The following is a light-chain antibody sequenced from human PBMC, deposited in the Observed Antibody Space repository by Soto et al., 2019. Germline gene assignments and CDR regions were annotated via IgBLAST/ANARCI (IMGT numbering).Light chain of an antibody. CDR3: QQYGSSPGT. Sequence: EIVLTQSPGTLSLSPGERATLSCRASQSVSNSYLAWYQHKPGQAPRLLIYGASSRATDIPDRFRGSGSGTHFTLTISRLEPEDFAVYYCQQYGSSPGTFGQVTKVEIK. J-gene: IGKJ1*01. CDR1: QSVSNSY. V-gene: IGKV3-20*01. CDR2: GAS.